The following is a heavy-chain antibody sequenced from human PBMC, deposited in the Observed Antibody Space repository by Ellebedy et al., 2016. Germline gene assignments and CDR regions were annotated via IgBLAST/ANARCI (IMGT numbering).Heavy chain of an antibody. CDR3: RQGHYADY. V-gene: IGHV3-23*01. CDR1: GIGFSDFF. Sequence: GESLKISXAASGIGFSDFFMGWVRRAPGKGLEWVATISAGGDTTFSADSVKGRFTISRDIPKNTVYLQMNRLRAEDTAVYYCRQGHYADYWGQGTLVTVSP. J-gene: IGHJ4*02. CDR2: ISAGGDTT.